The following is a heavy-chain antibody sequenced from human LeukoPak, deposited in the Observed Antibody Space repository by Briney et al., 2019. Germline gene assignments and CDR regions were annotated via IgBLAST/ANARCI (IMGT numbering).Heavy chain of an antibody. Sequence: SQTLSLTCTVSGGSITSYYWSWIRQPPGQGLESMGYIYYSGSTNYNPSLKTRVTISVDTSKNQFSLKLSSVTAADTAVYYCARGGRSGRGWPYFDYWGQGTLVTVSS. CDR3: ARGGRSGRGWPYFDY. CDR2: IYYSGST. J-gene: IGHJ4*02. CDR1: GGSITSYY. D-gene: IGHD1-1*01. V-gene: IGHV4-59*01.